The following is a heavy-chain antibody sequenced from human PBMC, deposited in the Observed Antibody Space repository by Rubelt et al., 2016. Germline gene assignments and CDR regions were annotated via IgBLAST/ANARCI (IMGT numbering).Heavy chain of an antibody. V-gene: IGHV3-48*04. CDR2: ISSTSGSM. D-gene: IGHD2-2*02. CDR1: GFTFSSYS. J-gene: IGHJ4*02. Sequence: GSLRLSCAASGFTFSSYSMNWVRQAPGKGLEWVSYISSTSGSMYYADSVKGRFTISRDNAKNSLYLQMNSLRAEDTAVYYCASIPTPMFEYYFDYWGQGTLVTVSS. CDR3: ASIPTPMFEYYFDY.